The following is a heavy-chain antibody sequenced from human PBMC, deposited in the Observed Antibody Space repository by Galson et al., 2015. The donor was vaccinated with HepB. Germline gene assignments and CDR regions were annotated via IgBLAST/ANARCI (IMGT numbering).Heavy chain of an antibody. CDR3: TTDVLYSTFWSWFNP. CDR1: GFTFTNAW. V-gene: IGHV3-15*01. Sequence: SLRLSCAASGFTFTNAWMSWVRQVPGKGLEWVGRIKSKTDRGTTDYAAPLKGRFTISRNDSKNTLYLQMNGLKTDDTAVYYCTTDVLYSTFWSWFNPWGQGTLVTVSP. CDR2: IKSKTDRGTT. J-gene: IGHJ5*02. D-gene: IGHD6-13*01.